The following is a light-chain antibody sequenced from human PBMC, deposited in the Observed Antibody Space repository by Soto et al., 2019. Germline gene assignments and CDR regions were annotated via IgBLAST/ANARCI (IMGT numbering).Light chain of an antibody. CDR3: QQYYNYLT. Sequence: DIQMTQSPSTLSASVGDRVTITCRASQSISSLLAWYQQRPGKAPKLLIYKASTLERGVPSRFSGSGSGTEYTLTISSLQPDDFATYYCQQYYNYLTFGGGTKVEIK. V-gene: IGKV1-5*03. CDR2: KAS. J-gene: IGKJ4*01. CDR1: QSISSL.